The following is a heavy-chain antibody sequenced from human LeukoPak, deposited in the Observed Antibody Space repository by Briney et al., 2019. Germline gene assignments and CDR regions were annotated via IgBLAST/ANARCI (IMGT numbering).Heavy chain of an antibody. Sequence: GSSVKVSCKASGGTLSSYAISWVRQAPGQGLEWMGGIIPIFGTANYAQKFQGRVTITADESTSTAYMELSSLRSEDTAVYYCARASGSGYYWRNWFDPWGQGTLVTVSS. J-gene: IGHJ5*02. CDR2: IIPIFGTA. CDR3: ARASGSGYYWRNWFDP. V-gene: IGHV1-69*01. CDR1: GGTLSSYA. D-gene: IGHD3-22*01.